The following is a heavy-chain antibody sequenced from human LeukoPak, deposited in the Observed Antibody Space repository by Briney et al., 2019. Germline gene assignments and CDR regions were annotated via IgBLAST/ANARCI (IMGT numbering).Heavy chain of an antibody. CDR3: ASQRFGDFYFDD. CDR1: GFTFTNYE. V-gene: IGHV3-48*03. CDR2: ISSSGSSV. Sequence: GSLRLSCAASGFTFTNYEMNWVRQAPGKGLEWVSYISSSGSSVYYADSVKGRFTISRDNAKNSVYLQMNSLRAEDTAVYYCASQRFGDFYFDDGGQRTLVTVSS. D-gene: IGHD3-10*01. J-gene: IGHJ4*02.